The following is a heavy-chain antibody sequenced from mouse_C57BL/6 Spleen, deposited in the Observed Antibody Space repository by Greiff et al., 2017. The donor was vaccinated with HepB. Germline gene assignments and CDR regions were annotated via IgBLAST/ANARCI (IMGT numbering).Heavy chain of an antibody. Sequence: QVQLQQPGAELVKPGASVKLSCKASGYTFTSYWMHWVKQRPGQGLEWIGRIHPSDSDTNYNQKFKGKATLTVDKSSSTAYIQLSSLTSEDSAVYYCAIVHLIYYGYDGFAYWVQGTLVTVSA. J-gene: IGHJ3*01. D-gene: IGHD2-2*01. CDR2: IHPSDSDT. CDR3: AIVHLIYYGYDGFAY. CDR1: GYTFTSYW. V-gene: IGHV1-74*01.